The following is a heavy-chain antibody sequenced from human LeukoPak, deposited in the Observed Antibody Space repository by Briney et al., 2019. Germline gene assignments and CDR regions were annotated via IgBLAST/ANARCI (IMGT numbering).Heavy chain of an antibody. J-gene: IGHJ4*02. Sequence: GGSLRLSCAASGFTFSTYWMSWVRQAPGKGLEWVANIKEDGSEKYYGDSVKGRFTISRDNAKNSLYLEMNSLRVEDTAVYYCVRDSSGYQWGQGTLVTVSS. CDR3: VRDSSGYQ. CDR1: GFTFSTYW. V-gene: IGHV3-7*01. CDR2: IKEDGSEK. D-gene: IGHD3-22*01.